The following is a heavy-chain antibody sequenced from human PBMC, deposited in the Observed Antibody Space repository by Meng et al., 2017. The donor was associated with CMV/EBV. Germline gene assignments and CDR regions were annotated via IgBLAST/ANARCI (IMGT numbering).Heavy chain of an antibody. CDR3: ARQGRGIHAFDI. V-gene: IGHV1-18*01. CDR2: ISAYNGNT. D-gene: IGHD3-16*01. J-gene: IGHJ3*02. Sequence: CQASGYTFTSSGISWVRQAPGQGLEWMGWISAYNGNTNYAQKLQGRVTMTTDTSTSTAYMELRSLRSDDTAVYYCARQGRGIHAFDIWGQGTMVTVSS. CDR1: GYTFTSSG.